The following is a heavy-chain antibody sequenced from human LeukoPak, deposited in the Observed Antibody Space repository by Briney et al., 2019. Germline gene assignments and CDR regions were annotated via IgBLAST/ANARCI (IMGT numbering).Heavy chain of an antibody. Sequence: SVKVSCKASGYTFTSYAMNWVRQAPGQGLEWMGGIIPIFGTANYAQKFQGRVTITADESTSTAYMELSSLRSEDTAVYYCASGNTIFNWFDPWGQGTLVTVSS. CDR2: IIPIFGTA. J-gene: IGHJ5*02. CDR3: ASGNTIFNWFDP. D-gene: IGHD3-9*01. CDR1: GYTFTSYA. V-gene: IGHV1-69*13.